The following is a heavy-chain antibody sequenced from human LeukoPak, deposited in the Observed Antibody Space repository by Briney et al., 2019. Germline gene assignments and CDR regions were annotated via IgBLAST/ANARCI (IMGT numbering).Heavy chain of an antibody. J-gene: IGHJ5*02. CDR2: IYYSAST. CDR1: GDSISSYY. Sequence: PSETLSLTCTVSGDSISSYYWSWIRQPPGKGLEWIGYIYYSASTSYNPSLRSRVTISVDTSKNQISLKLSSLTAADTAVYYCARSQGNWFDPWGQGTLVTVSS. CDR3: ARSQGNWFDP. V-gene: IGHV4-59*01.